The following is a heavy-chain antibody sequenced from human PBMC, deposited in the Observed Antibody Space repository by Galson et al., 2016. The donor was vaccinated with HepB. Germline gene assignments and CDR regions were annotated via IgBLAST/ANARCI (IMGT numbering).Heavy chain of an antibody. CDR1: GGRFSAYA. Sequence: SVKVSCKASGGRFSAYAMSWVRQAPGQGLEWMGGIIPLLGTTHYAQSFQGRVTITADKSTSTVNMELTGLRSEDTAVYFCARDTTPSGTYYVGYFDSWGQGTLVTVSS. J-gene: IGHJ4*02. D-gene: IGHD1-26*01. CDR2: IIPLLGTT. CDR3: ARDTTPSGTYYVGYFDS. V-gene: IGHV1-69*10.